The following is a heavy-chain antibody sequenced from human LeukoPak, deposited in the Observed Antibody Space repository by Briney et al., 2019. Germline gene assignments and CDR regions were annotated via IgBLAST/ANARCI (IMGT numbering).Heavy chain of an antibody. CDR1: GFTFSSYG. Sequence: GGSLRLSCAASGFTFSSYGMSWVRQAPGKGLEWVSAISGSGGSTYYADSVKGRFTISRGNSKNTLYLQMNSLRAEDTAVYYCAKDGGGSYSYFDYWGQGTLVTVSS. V-gene: IGHV3-23*01. D-gene: IGHD1-26*01. CDR3: AKDGGGSYSYFDY. CDR2: ISGSGGST. J-gene: IGHJ4*02.